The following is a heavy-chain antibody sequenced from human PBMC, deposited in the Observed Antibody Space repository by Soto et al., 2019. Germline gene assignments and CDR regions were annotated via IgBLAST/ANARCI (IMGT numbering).Heavy chain of an antibody. J-gene: IGHJ5*01. Sequence: GGSLRLSCAASGFTFSTYWMHWVRQAPGKGLVWVARITNDGSVTNYADSVKGRFTISRDNAKNTLYLEMNSLRAEDTAVYYCVRGFDCWGQGTLVTVSS. CDR3: VRGFDC. V-gene: IGHV3-74*01. CDR2: ITNDGSVT. CDR1: GFTFSTYW.